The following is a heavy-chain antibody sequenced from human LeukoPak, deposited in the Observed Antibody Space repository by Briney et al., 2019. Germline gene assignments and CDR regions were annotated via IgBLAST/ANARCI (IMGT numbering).Heavy chain of an antibody. CDR3: ARAAYYYDSSGNNNWFDP. D-gene: IGHD3-22*01. V-gene: IGHV1-46*01. CDR1: GYTFTSYY. Sequence: ASVKVSCKASGYTFTSYYMHWVRQAPGQGLEWVGIINPSGGSTSYAQKFQGRVTMTRDTSTSTVYMELSSLRSEDTAVYYCARAAYYYDSSGNNNWFDPWGQGTLVTVSS. J-gene: IGHJ5*02. CDR2: INPSGGST.